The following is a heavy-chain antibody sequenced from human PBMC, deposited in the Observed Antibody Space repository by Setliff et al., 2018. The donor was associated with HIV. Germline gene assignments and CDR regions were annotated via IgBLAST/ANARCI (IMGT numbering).Heavy chain of an antibody. V-gene: IGHV4-59*08. CDR2: IYHSGGT. Sequence: SETLSLTCTVCGGSTTSYYWSWTRQPPGKGLEWIGYIYHSGGTHYNPSLRSRVTISVDTSKNHFSLKLSSVTAADTAVFYCARVPFTTGFDYWGQGILVTVSS. J-gene: IGHJ4*02. CDR1: GGSTTSYY. CDR3: ARVPFTTGFDY. D-gene: IGHD3-3*01.